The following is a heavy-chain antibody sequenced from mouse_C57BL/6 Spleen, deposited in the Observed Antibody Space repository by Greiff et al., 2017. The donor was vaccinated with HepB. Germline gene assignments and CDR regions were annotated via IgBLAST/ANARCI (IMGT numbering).Heavy chain of an antibody. V-gene: IGHV5-17*01. CDR2: ISSGSSTI. J-gene: IGHJ4*01. CDR3: AREDIYYDYVYYAMDY. Sequence: EVMLVESGGGLVKPGGSLKLSCAASGFTFSDYGMHWVRQAPEQGLEWVAYISSGSSTIYYADTVKGRFTISRDHAKNTLFLQMTSLRSEDTAMYDCAREDIYYDYVYYAMDYWGQGTSVTVSS. CDR1: GFTFSDYG. D-gene: IGHD2-4*01.